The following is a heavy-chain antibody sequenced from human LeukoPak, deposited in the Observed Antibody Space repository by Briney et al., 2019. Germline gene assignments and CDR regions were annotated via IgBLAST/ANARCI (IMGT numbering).Heavy chain of an antibody. CDR3: ARARYANAWYAFDI. V-gene: IGHV4-4*02. Sequence: PSETLSLTCDVSGGSITQTNYWTWVRQPPGKGLEWIGEVNLQGSTNYNPSLMRRVAISVDTSANHVSLQLTSVTAADTAVYYCARARYANAWYAFDIWGHGTMVTVSS. CDR2: VNLQGST. J-gene: IGHJ3*02. D-gene: IGHD2-2*01. CDR1: GGSITQTNY.